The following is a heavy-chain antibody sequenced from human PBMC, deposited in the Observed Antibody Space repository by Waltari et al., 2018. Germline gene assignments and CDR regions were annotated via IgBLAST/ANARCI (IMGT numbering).Heavy chain of an antibody. D-gene: IGHD6-6*01. CDR2: IYYSGST. CDR1: GGSISSSSYY. CDR3: ARQSSSLDSFDY. V-gene: IGHV4-39*01. J-gene: IGHJ4*02. Sequence: QLQLQESGPGLVKPSETLSLTCTVSGGSISSSSYYWGWIRQPPGKGLEWIGSIYYSGSTYYNPSLKSRVTISVDTSKNQFSLMLSSVTAADTAVYYCARQSSSLDSFDYWGQGTLVIVSS.